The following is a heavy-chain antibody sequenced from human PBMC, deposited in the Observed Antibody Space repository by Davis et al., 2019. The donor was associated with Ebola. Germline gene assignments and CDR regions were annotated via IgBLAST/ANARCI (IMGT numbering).Heavy chain of an antibody. CDR3: ARVLSGYSSSWSLGY. J-gene: IGHJ4*02. V-gene: IGHV1-69*04. CDR2: IIPILGIA. CDR1: GGTFSSYA. Sequence: SVTVSCKASGGTFSSYAISWVRQAPGQGLEWMGRIIPILGIANYAQKFQGRVTITADQSTSTAYMELSSLRSEDTAVYYCARVLSGYSSSWSLGYWGQGTLVTVSS. D-gene: IGHD6-13*01.